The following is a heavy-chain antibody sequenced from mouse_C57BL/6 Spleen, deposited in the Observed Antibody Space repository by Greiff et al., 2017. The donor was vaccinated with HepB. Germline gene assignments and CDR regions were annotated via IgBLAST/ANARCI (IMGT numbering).Heavy chain of an antibody. V-gene: IGHV3-6*01. CDR2: ISYDGSN. Sequence: ESGPGLVKPSQSLSLTCSVTGYSITSGYYWNWIRQFPGNKLEWMGYISYDGSNNYNPSLKNRISITRDTSKNQFFLKLNSVTTEDTATYYCARSTFYDGYYGGAWFAYWGQGTLVTVSA. CDR3: ARSTFYDGYYGGAWFAY. CDR1: GYSITSGYY. D-gene: IGHD2-3*01. J-gene: IGHJ3*01.